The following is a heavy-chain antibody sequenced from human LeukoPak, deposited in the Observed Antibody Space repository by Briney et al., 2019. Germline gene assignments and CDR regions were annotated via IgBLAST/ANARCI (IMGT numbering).Heavy chain of an antibody. V-gene: IGHV3-30*03. CDR2: ISYDGSKK. D-gene: IGHD7-27*01. CDR1: GXIFSSYG. Sequence: QPGRSLRLSCAASGXIFSSYGMHWVRQAPGKGLEWVVLISYDGSKKYDADSVKGRFTISRDNSKNTLYLQMNSLRAEDTAVYYCARGPNWGNLDFWGQGTLVTVSS. J-gene: IGHJ4*02. CDR3: ARGPNWGNLDF.